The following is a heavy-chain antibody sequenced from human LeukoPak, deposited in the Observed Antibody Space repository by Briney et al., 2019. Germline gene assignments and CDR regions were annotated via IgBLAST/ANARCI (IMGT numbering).Heavy chain of an antibody. D-gene: IGHD4-11*01. CDR3: ARGPNYSNFGSAYYYYMDV. Sequence: AASVKVSCKASGYTFTGYYMHWVRQAPGQGLVWMGWINPDNGGTAYAQKFQGRVTMTRDPSISTAYMELSRLRSDDTAVYYCARGPNYSNFGSAYYYYMDVWGKGTTVTVSS. J-gene: IGHJ6*03. CDR2: INPDNGGT. CDR1: GYTFTGYY. V-gene: IGHV1-2*02.